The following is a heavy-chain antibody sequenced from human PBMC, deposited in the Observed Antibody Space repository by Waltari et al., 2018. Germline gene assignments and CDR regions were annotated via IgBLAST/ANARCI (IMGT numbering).Heavy chain of an antibody. V-gene: IGHV3-48*03. J-gene: IGHJ4*02. D-gene: IGHD6-19*01. CDR1: GLNFMNYE. CDR3: ATDVSGWVDFEH. Sequence: EVQLVESGGDMVHPGGSLRPSCLVHGLNFMNYEMDWVRQAPGKGLELISYIGTSAGDIYYAESVKGRFTISRDNVKNSLYLQMNSLKVEDTAVYYCATDVSGWVDFEHWGRGTLVTVSS. CDR2: IGTSAGDI.